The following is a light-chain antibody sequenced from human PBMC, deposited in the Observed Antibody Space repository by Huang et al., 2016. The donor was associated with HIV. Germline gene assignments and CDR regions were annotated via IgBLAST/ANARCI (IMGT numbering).Light chain of an antibody. CDR1: QSVSSY. J-gene: IGKJ2*01. Sequence: EVVLTQSPVTLSLSPGEVATLSCRASQSVSSYLAWYQQKPGQAPRLLIYDTSTRATDIPARFSGSGSGTDFTLTITSLEPEDFAVYYCQQRSNWPYTFGQGTKLDIK. V-gene: IGKV3-11*01. CDR2: DTS. CDR3: QQRSNWPYT.